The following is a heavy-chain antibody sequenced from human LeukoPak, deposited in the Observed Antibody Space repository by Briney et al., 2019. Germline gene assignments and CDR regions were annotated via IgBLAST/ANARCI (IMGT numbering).Heavy chain of an antibody. CDR2: IYSGGST. CDR1: GFTVSSDY. J-gene: IGHJ5*02. V-gene: IGHV3-53*05. Sequence: GALRLSCAASGFTVSSDYMSWVRQAPGKGLEWVSVIYSGGSTYYADSVKGRFTISRDKSKNTVYLQMNSLRFEDTAMYYCARNWFDPWGQGTLVTVSS. CDR3: ARNWFDP.